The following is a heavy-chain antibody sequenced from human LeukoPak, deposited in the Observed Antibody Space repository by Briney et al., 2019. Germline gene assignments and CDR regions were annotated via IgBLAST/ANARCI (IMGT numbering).Heavy chain of an antibody. Sequence: GGSLRLSCAASGFTFSSYWMNWGRQAPGKGLEWVANIKKDGSEKYYVDSVKGRFTISRDNAKNSLYLQMNRLRAEDTAVHYCAKGDKMLTWRRTYNRFDPWGQGTLVTVSS. CDR3: AKGDKMLTWRRTYNRFDP. J-gene: IGHJ5*02. CDR1: GFTFSSYW. D-gene: IGHD3-16*01. V-gene: IGHV3-7*01. CDR2: IKKDGSEK.